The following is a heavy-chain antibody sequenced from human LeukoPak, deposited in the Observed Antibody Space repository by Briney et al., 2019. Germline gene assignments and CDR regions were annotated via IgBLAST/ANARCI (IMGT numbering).Heavy chain of an antibody. J-gene: IGHJ4*02. D-gene: IGHD3-10*01. CDR3: AGSGTTPNLFDY. CDR1: GGSISSYY. CDR2: IYYSGST. Sequence: SETLSLTCTVSGGSISSYYWSWIRQPPGKGLEWIGYIYYSGSTNYNPFLKSRVTISVDTSKNQFSLKLSSVTAADTAVYYCAGSGTTPNLFDYWGQGTLVTVSS. V-gene: IGHV4-59*08.